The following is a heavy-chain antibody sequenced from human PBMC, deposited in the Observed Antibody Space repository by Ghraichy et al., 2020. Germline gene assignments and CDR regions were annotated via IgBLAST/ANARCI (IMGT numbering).Heavy chain of an antibody. CDR1: GFSFTDYW. V-gene: IGHV3-74*01. J-gene: IGHJ4*02. D-gene: IGHD2-15*01. Sequence: GGSLRLSCAASGFSFTDYWMHWVRQTPGRGLEWVSHLNIDGTTVNYADSVKGRFTISSDNGENALYLQMNSLTVEDTATYFCAREVSRRVGNDYWGQGTLVIVSS. CDR3: AREVSRRVGNDY. CDR2: LNIDGTTV.